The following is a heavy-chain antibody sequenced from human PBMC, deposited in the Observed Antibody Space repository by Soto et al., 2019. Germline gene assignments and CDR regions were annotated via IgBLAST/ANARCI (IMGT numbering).Heavy chain of an antibody. J-gene: IGHJ4*02. CDR1: GVTVSSNY. CDR3: ARHGYNYGGGYFDY. D-gene: IGHD5-18*01. Sequence: GSLRLSCAASGVTVSSNYMSWVRQAPGKGLEWISVIYSGGSTYYADSVKGRFTISRDNSKNTLYLQMNSLRAEDTAVYYCARHGYNYGGGYFDYWGQGTLVTVSS. CDR2: IYSGGST. V-gene: IGHV3-66*04.